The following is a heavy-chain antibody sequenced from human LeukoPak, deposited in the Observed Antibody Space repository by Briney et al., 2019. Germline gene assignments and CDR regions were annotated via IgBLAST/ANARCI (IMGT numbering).Heavy chain of an antibody. D-gene: IGHD6-19*01. Sequence: ASVKVSCKASGYTFTTYDINWVRQATGKGLEWMGWMNPNSGYTGYAQKFQGRVTITRDTSISTAYMELSSLRSEDTAVYYCARVAGSIDYWGQGTLVTVSS. CDR1: GYTFTTYD. CDR2: MNPNSGYT. V-gene: IGHV1-8*03. J-gene: IGHJ4*02. CDR3: ARVAGSIDY.